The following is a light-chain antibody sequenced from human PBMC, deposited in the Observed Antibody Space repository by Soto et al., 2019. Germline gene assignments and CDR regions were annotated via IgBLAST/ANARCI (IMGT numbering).Light chain of an antibody. CDR1: QSINTY. CDR2: AAS. CDR3: QQSYSIPIT. Sequence: DIPMTQSPSSLSASVGDRLTITCRASQSINTYLNWYQQNPGKAPKLLIYAASSLQSGVPSRFSGSGSGTDFTLTISSLQPEDFATYYCQQSYSIPITFGPGTKVDFK. J-gene: IGKJ3*01. V-gene: IGKV1-39*01.